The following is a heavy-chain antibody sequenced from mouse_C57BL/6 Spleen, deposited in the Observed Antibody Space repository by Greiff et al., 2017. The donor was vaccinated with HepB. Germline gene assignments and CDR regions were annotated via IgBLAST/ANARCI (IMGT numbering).Heavy chain of an antibody. CDR1: GFTFSSYG. CDR3: AKHSGVTGKGCAMDY. CDR2: ISSGGSYT. J-gene: IGHJ4*01. D-gene: IGHD4-1*01. Sequence: EVQLVESGGDLVKPGGSLKLSRAASGFTFSSYGMSWVRQTPDKRLEWVATISSGGSYTYYPDSVKGRFTISRDNAKNTLYLQMSSLKAEDTAMYYCAKHSGVTGKGCAMDYWGQGTSVTVSS. V-gene: IGHV5-6*01.